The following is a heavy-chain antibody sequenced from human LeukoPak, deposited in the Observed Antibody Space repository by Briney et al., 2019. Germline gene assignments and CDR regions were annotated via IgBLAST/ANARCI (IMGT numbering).Heavy chain of an antibody. Sequence: SETLSLTCTVSGGSVSDYYWSWIRQPPGKGLEWIGEIDHSGSTKYNSSLKSRVTISVDTSKNQFSLNLNSVTAADTAVYYCTRFPVAGFDYWGQGTRVTVSS. J-gene: IGHJ4*02. CDR3: TRFPVAGFDY. CDR2: IDHSGST. V-gene: IGHV4-34*01. D-gene: IGHD2-21*01. CDR1: GGSVSDYY.